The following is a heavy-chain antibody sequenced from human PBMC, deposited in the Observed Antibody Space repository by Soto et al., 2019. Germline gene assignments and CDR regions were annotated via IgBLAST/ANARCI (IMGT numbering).Heavy chain of an antibody. D-gene: IGHD2-2*01. V-gene: IGHV3-23*01. CDR3: AKCSSVSCFKEGFAY. J-gene: IGHJ4*02. CDR1: GFTFSSYA. Sequence: GGSLRLSCAASGFTFSSYAMSWVRQAPGKGLEWVSGISGGGRTTYYADSVKGRFTISRDNSKNTLFLQMNSLRAGDTAVYYCAKCSSVSCFKEGFAYWGQGTLVTVS. CDR2: ISGGGRTT.